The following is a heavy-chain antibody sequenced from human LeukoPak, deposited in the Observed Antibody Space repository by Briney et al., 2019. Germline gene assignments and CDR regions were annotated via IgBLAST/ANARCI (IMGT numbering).Heavy chain of an antibody. Sequence: SETLSLTCTVSGGSISSSIHYWGWVRQSPRKGLEWIGTIHYSGNTYYNPSLRSRLTISLDTSNSQFSLKLSSVTAADTAVYYCATYTEDYSGPAFAPWGQDTLVIVSS. D-gene: IGHD3-16*01. V-gene: IGHV4-39*07. CDR2: IHYSGNT. J-gene: IGHJ5*02. CDR3: ATYTEDYSGPAFAP. CDR1: GGSISSSIHY.